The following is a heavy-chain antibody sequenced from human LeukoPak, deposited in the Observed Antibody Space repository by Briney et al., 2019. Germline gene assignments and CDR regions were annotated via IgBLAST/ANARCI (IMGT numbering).Heavy chain of an antibody. D-gene: IGHD3-22*01. V-gene: IGHV3-21*01. CDR3: ARVNLDYHDSSGYYPEYFQH. CDR1: GFTFSSYS. CDR2: ISSSSSYI. J-gene: IGHJ1*01. Sequence: GGSLRLSCAASGFTFSSYSMNWVRQAPGKGLEWVSSISSSSSYIYYADSVKGRFTISRDNAKNSLYLQMNSLRAEDTAVYYCARVNLDYHDSSGYYPEYFQHWGQGTLVTVSS.